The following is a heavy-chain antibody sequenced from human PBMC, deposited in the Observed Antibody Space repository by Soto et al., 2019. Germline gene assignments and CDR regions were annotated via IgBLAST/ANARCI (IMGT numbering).Heavy chain of an antibody. V-gene: IGHV1-69*01. D-gene: IGHD2-15*01. CDR1: GGTFSSYA. Sequence: QVQLVQSGAEVKKPGSSVKVSCKASGGTFSSYAISWVRQAPGQGLEWMGGIIPIFGTANYAQKFQGRVTITADESTSTAYRELSSLRSEDTAVYYCARDWDGGNRGGFDYWGQGTLVTVSS. J-gene: IGHJ4*02. CDR2: IIPIFGTA. CDR3: ARDWDGGNRGGFDY.